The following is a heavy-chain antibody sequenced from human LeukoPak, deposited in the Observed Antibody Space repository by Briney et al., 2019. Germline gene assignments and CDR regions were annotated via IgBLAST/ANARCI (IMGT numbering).Heavy chain of an antibody. V-gene: IGHV4-61*02. D-gene: IGHD6-13*01. Sequence: PSETLSLTCSVSGGSISSGSYFWTWIRQPAGKGLEWIGRIYTSGTIYYNPSLKSRVTISIDTSKNQFSLKLSSVTAADTAVYYCARVRSGSSSWYWFDPWGQGTLVTVSS. J-gene: IGHJ5*02. CDR3: ARVRSGSSSWYWFDP. CDR2: IYTSGTI. CDR1: GGSISSGSYF.